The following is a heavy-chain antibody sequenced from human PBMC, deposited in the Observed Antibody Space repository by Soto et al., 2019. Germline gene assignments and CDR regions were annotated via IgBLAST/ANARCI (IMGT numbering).Heavy chain of an antibody. CDR1: GVTFSSYG. D-gene: IGHD2-2*01. V-gene: IGHV3-30*18. CDR2: ISYDGSNK. J-gene: IGHJ6*02. Sequence: XGSLRLSCAASGVTFSSYGMHWVRQAPGKGLEWVAVISYDGSNKYYADSVKGRFTISRDNSKNTLYLQMNSLRAEDTAVYYCAKTWGGSTSTMDVWGQGTTVTVSS. CDR3: AKTWGGSTSTMDV.